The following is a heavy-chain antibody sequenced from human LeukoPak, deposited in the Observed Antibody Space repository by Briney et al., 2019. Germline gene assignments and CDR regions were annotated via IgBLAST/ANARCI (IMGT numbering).Heavy chain of an antibody. V-gene: IGHV3-23*01. D-gene: IGHD3-22*01. CDR2: ISGSGGSK. CDR3: AKDHVYDSSGYYDY. CDR1: GFTFSSYA. J-gene: IGHJ4*02. Sequence: GGSLRLSCAASGFTFSSYAMSWVRQAPGKGLEWVSAISGSGGSKYYADSVKGRFTISRDNSKNTLYLQMNSLRAEDTAVYYCAKDHVYDSSGYYDYWGRGTLVTVSS.